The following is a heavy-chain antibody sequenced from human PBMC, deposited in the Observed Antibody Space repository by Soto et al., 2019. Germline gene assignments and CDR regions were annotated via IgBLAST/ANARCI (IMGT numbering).Heavy chain of an antibody. J-gene: IGHJ4*02. V-gene: IGHV4-59*08. D-gene: IGHD5-12*01. CDR3: ARREVATLFDY. Sequence: QVQLQESGPGLVKPSETLSLTCTVSGGSISSYYWSWIRQPPGKGLEWIGYIYYSGSTNYNPSLKSRVTISVDTSKNQCSLKLSSVTAADTAVYYCARREVATLFDYWGQGTLVTVSS. CDR2: IYYSGST. CDR1: GGSISSYY.